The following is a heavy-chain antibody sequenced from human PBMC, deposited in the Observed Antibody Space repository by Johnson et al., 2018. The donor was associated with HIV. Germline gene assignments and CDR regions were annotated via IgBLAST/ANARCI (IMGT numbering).Heavy chain of an antibody. J-gene: IGHJ3*01. CDR3: ARDSGLRAFDV. D-gene: IGHD3-10*01. CDR2: IKQDGSEK. Sequence: VQLVESGGGLVQPGGSLRLSCAASGFTFNLYWMTWVRQAPGKGLEWVANIKQDGSEKYYVDSVKGRFTISRDNAKNSLYLQMNSLRAEDTALYYCARDSGLRAFDVWGQGTLVTVSS. V-gene: IGHV3-7*01. CDR1: GFTFNLYW.